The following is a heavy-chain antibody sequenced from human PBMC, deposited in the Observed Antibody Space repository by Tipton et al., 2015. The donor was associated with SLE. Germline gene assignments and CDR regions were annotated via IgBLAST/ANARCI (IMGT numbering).Heavy chain of an antibody. D-gene: IGHD4-17*01. Sequence: TLSLTCAVYGGSFSVYHWTWIRQPPGQGLEWIGEIADTGSPNNNPSLKSRVSISADTSKNQFSLNLDSMTAADTAVYYCARDSHTDYGDFYVDSWGQGTLVTVSS. CDR1: GGSFSVYH. J-gene: IGHJ4*02. CDR3: ARDSHTDYGDFYVDS. CDR2: IADTGSP. V-gene: IGHV4-34*01.